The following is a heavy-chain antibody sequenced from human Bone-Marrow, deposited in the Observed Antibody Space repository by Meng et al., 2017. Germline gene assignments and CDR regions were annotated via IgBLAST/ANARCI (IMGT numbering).Heavy chain of an antibody. Sequence: QVQLQESGPGLVKPSGTLSLTCAVSGGSISSSNWWSWVRQPPGKGLEWIGEISHSGSINYNPSLKSRVTISPDKSKTQLSLKLNSVTAADTAVYYCARGSFTSGWGFWGQGTLVTVSS. CDR2: ISHSGSI. D-gene: IGHD6-19*01. CDR3: ARGSFTSGWGF. V-gene: IGHV4-4*02. J-gene: IGHJ4*02. CDR1: GGSISSSNW.